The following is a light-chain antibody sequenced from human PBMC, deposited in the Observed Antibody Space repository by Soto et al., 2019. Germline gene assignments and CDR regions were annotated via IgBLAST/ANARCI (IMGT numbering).Light chain of an antibody. J-gene: IGKJ4*01. Sequence: DIVMTQSPDSLAVSLGERATINCKSSQSVLYSSNNKNYLAWYQQKPGQPPKLLIYWASTREPGVPDRFSGSGSGTDFTLTISSLQAEDVAVYYCQQYYSTPLTFGGGNKVEIK. V-gene: IGKV4-1*01. CDR1: QSVLYSSNNKNY. CDR3: QQYYSTPLT. CDR2: WAS.